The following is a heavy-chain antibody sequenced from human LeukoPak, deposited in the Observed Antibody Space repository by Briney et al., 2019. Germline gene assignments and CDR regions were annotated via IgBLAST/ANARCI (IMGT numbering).Heavy chain of an antibody. CDR1: GGSISSGSYY. V-gene: IGHV4-61*02. D-gene: IGHD4-17*01. CDR2: IYTSGST. J-gene: IGHJ5*02. CDR3: ARDRPYARCNWFDP. Sequence: SQTLSLTCTVSGGSISSGSYYWSWIRQPAGKGLEWIGRIYTSGSTNYNPSLKSRVTISVDTSKNQFSLKLSSVTAADTAVYYCARDRPYARCNWFDPWGQGTLVTVSS.